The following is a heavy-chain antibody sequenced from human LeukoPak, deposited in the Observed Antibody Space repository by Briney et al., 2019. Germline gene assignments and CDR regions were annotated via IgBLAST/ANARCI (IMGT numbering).Heavy chain of an antibody. D-gene: IGHD2-2*02. CDR3: ARAGGCSSTSCYSWFDP. Sequence: ASVKVSCKASGYTFTSYDINWVRQATGQGLEWMGWMNPNSGNTGYAQKFQGRVTITRNTSISTAYMELSSLRSEDTAVYYCARAGGCSSTSCYSWFDPWGQGTLVTVSS. CDR2: MNPNSGNT. CDR1: GYTFTSYD. V-gene: IGHV1-8*03. J-gene: IGHJ5*02.